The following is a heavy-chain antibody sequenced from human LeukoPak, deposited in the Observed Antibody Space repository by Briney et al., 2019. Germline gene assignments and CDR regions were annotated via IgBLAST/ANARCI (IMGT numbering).Heavy chain of an antibody. CDR1: GFTFSSYA. Sequence: GGSLRLSCAASGFTFSSYAMHWVRQAPGKGLEWVAVISYDGSNKYYADSVKGRFTISRDNSKNTLYLQMNSLRAEDTAVYYCARGGGWFGESQPLDYWGQGTLVTVSS. CDR2: ISYDGSNK. J-gene: IGHJ4*02. D-gene: IGHD3-10*01. V-gene: IGHV3-30*04. CDR3: ARGGGWFGESQPLDY.